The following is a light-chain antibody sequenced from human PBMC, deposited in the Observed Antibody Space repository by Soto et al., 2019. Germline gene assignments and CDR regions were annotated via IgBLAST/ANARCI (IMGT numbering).Light chain of an antibody. CDR1: QSVTTR. J-gene: IGKJ5*01. CDR3: QQRSNWPIT. CDR2: GAS. Sequence: EIVLTQSPDTLSLSPGGRATLSCRASQSVTTRLAWYQQKPGQPPRLLISGASVRASGVPVRIGGSGSGTDFTLTISSLEPEDFAVYYCQQRSNWPITFGQGTRLEIK. V-gene: IGKV3-11*01.